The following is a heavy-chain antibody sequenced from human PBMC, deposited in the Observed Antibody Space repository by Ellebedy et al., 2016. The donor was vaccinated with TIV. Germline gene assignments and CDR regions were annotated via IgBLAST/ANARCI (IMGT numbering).Heavy chain of an antibody. CDR1: GFIFSSSR. V-gene: IGHV3-7*01. D-gene: IGHD3-22*01. J-gene: IGHJ4*02. CDR2: INQDGSEE. Sequence: GESLKISCVASGFIFSSSRMNWIRQAPGKGLEWVANINQDGSEEFYVDSVKGRFTISRDNAQNSLHLQMNSMRGEDTGVYYCARDRDSYDNSGYLGYWGQGTLVSVSS. CDR3: ARDRDSYDNSGYLGY.